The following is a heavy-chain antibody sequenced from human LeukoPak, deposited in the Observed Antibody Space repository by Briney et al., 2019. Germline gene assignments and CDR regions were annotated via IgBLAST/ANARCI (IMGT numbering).Heavy chain of an antibody. J-gene: IGHJ4*02. V-gene: IGHV3-23*01. CDR3: AKGGLPGGNSVSMDY. Sequence: GGSLRLSCAASGFTFSSYAMSRVRQAPGKGLEWVSAISGSGGSTYYADSVKGRFTISRDNSKNTLYLQMNSLRAEDTAVYYCAKGGLPGGNSVSMDYWGQGTLVTVSS. CDR2: ISGSGGST. CDR1: GFTFSSYA. D-gene: IGHD4-23*01.